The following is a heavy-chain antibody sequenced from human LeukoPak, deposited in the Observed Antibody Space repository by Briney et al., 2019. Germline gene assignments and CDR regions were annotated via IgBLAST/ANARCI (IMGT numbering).Heavy chain of an antibody. Sequence: PGGSLRLSCAASGFTFSNYCMRWVRQAPGKGLEWVGNINEDGSVKYYVDSVKGRFTISRDNAKNSLYLQMNSLRAEDTAVYYCSRDLGASQHLSWFGPWGQGTLVTVSS. D-gene: IGHD1-26*01. CDR1: GFTFSNYC. CDR2: INEDGSVK. V-gene: IGHV3-7*05. CDR3: SRDLGASQHLSWFGP. J-gene: IGHJ5*02.